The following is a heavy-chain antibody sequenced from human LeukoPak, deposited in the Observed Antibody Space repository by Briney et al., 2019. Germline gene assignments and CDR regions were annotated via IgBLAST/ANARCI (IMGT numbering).Heavy chain of an antibody. J-gene: IGHJ6*03. Sequence: GASVTVSCKASGGTFSSYAISWVRQAPGQGLEWMGGIIPSFGTANYAQKFQGRVTITTDESTSTAYMELSSLRSEDTAVYYCATCAAIYYYMDVWGKGTTVTVSS. CDR2: IIPSFGTA. CDR1: GGTFSSYA. V-gene: IGHV1-69*05. D-gene: IGHD2-2*01. CDR3: ATCAAIYYYMDV.